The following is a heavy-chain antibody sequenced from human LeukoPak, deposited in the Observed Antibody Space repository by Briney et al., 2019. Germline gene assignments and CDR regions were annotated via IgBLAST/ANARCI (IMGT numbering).Heavy chain of an antibody. CDR2: INHSGST. J-gene: IGHJ4*02. CDR1: GGSFSGYY. CDR3: ARGTLYSGWSYYFDS. D-gene: IGHD6-19*01. V-gene: IGHV4-34*01. Sequence: SETLSLTCAVYGGSFSGYYWSWIRQPPGKGLEWIGEINHSGSTNYNPSLKSRVTISVDNSNNKFSLRLSSVTAADTALYYCARGTLYSGWSYYFDSWGQGTLVTVSS.